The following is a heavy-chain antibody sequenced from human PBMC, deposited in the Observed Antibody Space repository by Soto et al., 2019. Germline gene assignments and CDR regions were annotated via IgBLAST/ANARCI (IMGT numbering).Heavy chain of an antibody. V-gene: IGHV3-23*01. J-gene: IGHJ4*02. CDR2: VSGSGGSI. D-gene: IGHD2-15*01. CDR3: AKGWSDYFDS. Sequence: GGSLRLSCAASGFIFSTYAMNWVRQAPGKGLEWVSAVSGSGGSIYYADSVKGRFTISRDNSKNALYLQMNSLRAEDTAVYHCAKGWSDYFDSWGQGTLVTVSS. CDR1: GFIFSTYA.